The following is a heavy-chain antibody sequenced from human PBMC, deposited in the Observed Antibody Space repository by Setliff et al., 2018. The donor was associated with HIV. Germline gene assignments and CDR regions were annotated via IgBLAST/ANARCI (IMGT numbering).Heavy chain of an antibody. J-gene: IGHJ3*02. Sequence: GESLKISCRGSGYSFTNSWIGWVRQTPGKGLEWMGIIHPSDSDSRYSPSFQGQVTISADKSISTAYLQWSSLKASDTAIYYCAREIRTIEGGALDIWGQGTLVTVSS. D-gene: IGHD1-1*01. V-gene: IGHV5-51*01. CDR1: GYSFTNSW. CDR3: AREIRTIEGGALDI. CDR2: IHPSDSDS.